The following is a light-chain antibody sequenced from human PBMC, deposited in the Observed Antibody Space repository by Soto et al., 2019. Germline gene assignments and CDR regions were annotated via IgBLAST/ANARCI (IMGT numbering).Light chain of an antibody. CDR1: SSDVGSYNL. CDR2: EDS. Sequence: QSALTQPASVSGSPGQSITISCTGTSSDVGSYNLVSWYQQHPGKAPKLMIYEDSKWPSGVSTRFSGSKSGNTASLTISGLQAEDEADYYCCSHAGSGSFYYVFGTGTKLTVL. V-gene: IGLV2-23*01. J-gene: IGLJ1*01. CDR3: CSHAGSGSFYYV.